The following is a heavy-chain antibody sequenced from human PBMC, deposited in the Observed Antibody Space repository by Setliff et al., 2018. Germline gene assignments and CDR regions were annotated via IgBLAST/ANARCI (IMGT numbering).Heavy chain of an antibody. J-gene: IGHJ6*03. Sequence: SETLSLTCTVSGGSLSSYNYWSWLRQPAGKGLEWIGHINRRGSTNFSPSLKSRVTISLDTSKNQFSLNLTSVTAADTAVYYCARASSGWYSAYYYYMDVWGKGTTVTVSS. D-gene: IGHD6-19*01. CDR3: ARASSGWYSAYYYYMDV. CDR2: INRRGST. V-gene: IGHV4-61*09. CDR1: GGSLSSYNY.